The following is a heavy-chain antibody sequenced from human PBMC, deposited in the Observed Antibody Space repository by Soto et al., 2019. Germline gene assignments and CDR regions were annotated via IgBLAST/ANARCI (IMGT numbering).Heavy chain of an antibody. V-gene: IGHV1-58*01. D-gene: IGHD2-8*01. CDR2: IVVGSGNT. CDR3: AANAPMVYVGYYYGMDV. Sequence: QMQLVQSGPEVKKPGTSVKVSCKASGPTFTSSAVQWVRQARGQRLEWIGWIVVGSGNTNYGQKFKERVTFTRDMSTSTAYMELSSLRAEDTAVYYCAANAPMVYVGYYYGMDVWGQGTTVTVSS. CDR1: GPTFTSSA. J-gene: IGHJ6*02.